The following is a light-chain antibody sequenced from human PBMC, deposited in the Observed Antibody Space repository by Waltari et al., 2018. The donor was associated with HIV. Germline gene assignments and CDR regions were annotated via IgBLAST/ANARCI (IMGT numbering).Light chain of an antibody. CDR1: SGSIASNY. Sequence: NFMLTQPHSVSESPGKTVTISCTRSSGSIASNYVQWYQQRPGSSPTTVIYEENQRPSGVAERCSGSIDSSSNAASLTIAGLKTEDEAAYYCKSYGSSNHWVFGGGTKLTVL. V-gene: IGLV6-57*01. J-gene: IGLJ3*02. CDR3: KSYGSSNHWV. CDR2: EEN.